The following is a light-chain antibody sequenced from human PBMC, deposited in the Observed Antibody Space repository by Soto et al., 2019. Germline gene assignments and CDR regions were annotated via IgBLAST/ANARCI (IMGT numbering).Light chain of an antibody. J-gene: IGKJ4*01. V-gene: IGKV1-5*01. CDR3: QQYNSDWLT. Sequence: DIQMTQSPSTLSASVGDRVTITCRASQSINSWLAWYQQKPGKAPNLLIYDVSNLESGVPSRFSGSGSGTEFTLTISSLQPDDFATYYCQQYNSDWLTFGGGTKVDIK. CDR2: DVS. CDR1: QSINSW.